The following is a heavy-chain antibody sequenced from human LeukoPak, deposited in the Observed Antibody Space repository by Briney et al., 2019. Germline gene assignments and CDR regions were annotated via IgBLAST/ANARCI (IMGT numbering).Heavy chain of an antibody. D-gene: IGHD2-2*01. CDR1: GFTFSSYS. J-gene: IGHJ4*02. CDR2: ISSSSSYI. Sequence: PGGSLRLSCAASGFTFSSYSMNWVRQAPGKGLEWVSSISSSSSYIYYADSVKGRFTISRDNAKNSLYLQMNSLRAEDTAVYYCARDSPMGTSCCDFDYWGQGTLVTVSS. V-gene: IGHV3-21*01. CDR3: ARDSPMGTSCCDFDY.